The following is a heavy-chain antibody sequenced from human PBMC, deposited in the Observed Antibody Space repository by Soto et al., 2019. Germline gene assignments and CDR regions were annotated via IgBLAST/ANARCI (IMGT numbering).Heavy chain of an antibody. Sequence: PGESLKTSCKGSVYSFTSYWISLVRQMPGKGLEWMGRIAPSDSYTNYSPTFQGHVTISADKSISTAYLQWSSLKASDTAMYYCARLLGYCSCGSCYDYYYNGMDVWGQGTTVTVSS. CDR1: VYSFTSYW. D-gene: IGHD2-15*01. CDR2: IAPSDSYT. CDR3: ARLLGYCSCGSCYDYYYNGMDV. V-gene: IGHV5-10-1*01. J-gene: IGHJ6*02.